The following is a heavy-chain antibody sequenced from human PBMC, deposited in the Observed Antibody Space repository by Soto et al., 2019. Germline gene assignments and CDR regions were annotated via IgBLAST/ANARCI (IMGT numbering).Heavy chain of an antibody. CDR3: ARQYYDYIWGSYRPYYFDY. J-gene: IGHJ4*02. V-gene: IGHV4-59*01. CDR1: GGSISRYY. CDR2: IYYSGST. D-gene: IGHD3-16*02. Sequence: SVTLSVTCTVAGGSISRYYWNLFRQPPGKGLEWIGYIYYSGSTNYNPSLKSRVTISVDTSKNQFSLKLSSVTAADTAVYYCARQYYDYIWGSYRPYYFDYWGQGTLVTVSS.